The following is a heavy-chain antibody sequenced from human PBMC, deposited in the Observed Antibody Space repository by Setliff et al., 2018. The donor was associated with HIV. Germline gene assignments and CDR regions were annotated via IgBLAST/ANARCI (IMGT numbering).Heavy chain of an antibody. V-gene: IGHV1-69*10. D-gene: IGHD2-21*02. CDR2: IIPVLRVE. CDR3: ARERVQCTDDCYHFHD. Sequence: ASVKVSCKSSGGSFNTFGLHWVRQAPGQGLEWVGGIIPVLRVETYARSSEGRVKITADKSTKTAFMELTNLGSDDTAIYYCARERVQCTDDCYHFHDWGQGTRVTVSS. CDR1: GGSFNTFG. J-gene: IGHJ1*01.